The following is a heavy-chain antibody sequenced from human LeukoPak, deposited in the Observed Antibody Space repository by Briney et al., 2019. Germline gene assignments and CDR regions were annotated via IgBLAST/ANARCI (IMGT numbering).Heavy chain of an antibody. CDR2: INHSGST. J-gene: IGHJ6*02. D-gene: IGHD2-2*03. CDR1: GGSFSGYY. V-gene: IGHV4-34*01. Sequence: SETLSLTCAVYGGSFSGYYWSWLRQPPGKGLEWVGEINHSGSTNYNPRLTSGVTISLDTPKNQFSLKPSSVTAADTAVYYGARGPALDRILGYYYYYGMDVWGQGTTVTVS. CDR3: ARGPALDRILGYYYYYGMDV.